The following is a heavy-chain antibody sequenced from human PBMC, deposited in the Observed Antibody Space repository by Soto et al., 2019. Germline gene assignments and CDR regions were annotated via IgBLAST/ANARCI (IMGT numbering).Heavy chain of an antibody. Sequence: QVQLVESGGRVVQPVGSLRLSCAASGFMFRRNAIHWVRQAPCRWLEWVAVISKDGSEKNYADSVRGRFSISRDKSKNTVYLEMNGIRDDDTSVFYCARSRSGAIPDSFGYWGQGTLVTVSS. D-gene: IGHD3-3*01. CDR2: ISKDGSEK. CDR3: ARSRSGAIPDSFGY. V-gene: IGHV3-30-3*01. CDR1: GFMFRRNA. J-gene: IGHJ1*01.